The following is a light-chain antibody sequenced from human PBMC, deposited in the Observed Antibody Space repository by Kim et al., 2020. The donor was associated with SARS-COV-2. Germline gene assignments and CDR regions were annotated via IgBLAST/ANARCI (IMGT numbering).Light chain of an antibody. CDR2: YDS. Sequence: APGETASITCGGDNIGDKSVHWHQQRPGRAPVLVMYYDSDRPSGIPERFVGSNSGNTATLTISRVEDGDEADYYCQVWDSDSDHPVFGGGTKVTVL. CDR3: QVWDSDSDHPV. V-gene: IGLV3-21*04. J-gene: IGLJ2*01. CDR1: NIGDKS.